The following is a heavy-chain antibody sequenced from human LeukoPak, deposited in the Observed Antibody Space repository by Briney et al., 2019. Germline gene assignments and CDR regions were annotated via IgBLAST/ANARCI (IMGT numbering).Heavy chain of an antibody. CDR3: AKDAATNRALGLFDY. Sequence: PGGSLRLSCAASGFTFSSYSMNWVRQAPGKGLEWVSSISSSSSYIYYADSVKGRFTISRDNSKNTLYLQMNSLRAEDTAVYYCAKDAATNRALGLFDYWGQGTLVTVSS. CDR2: ISSSSSYI. J-gene: IGHJ4*02. CDR1: GFTFSSYS. D-gene: IGHD1-14*01. V-gene: IGHV3-21*04.